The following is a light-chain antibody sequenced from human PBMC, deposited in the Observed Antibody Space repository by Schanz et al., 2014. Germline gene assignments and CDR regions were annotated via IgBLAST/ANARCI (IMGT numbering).Light chain of an antibody. CDR3: NSFTSSHTHV. CDR1: SSDVGGYNY. CDR2: DVS. J-gene: IGLJ3*02. Sequence: QSALTQPASVSGSPGQSITISCTGTSSDVGGYNYVSWYQQHPGKAPKVMIYDVSNRPSGVSNRFSGSKSGNTAFLTISGLQAEDEADYYCNSFTSSHTHVFGGGTKLTVL. V-gene: IGLV2-14*01.